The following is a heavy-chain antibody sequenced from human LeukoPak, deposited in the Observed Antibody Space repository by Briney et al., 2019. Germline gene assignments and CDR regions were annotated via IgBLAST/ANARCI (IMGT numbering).Heavy chain of an antibody. CDR1: GYTFTGYY. J-gene: IGHJ4*02. CDR3: ARATITIFGVVSHIPPDY. D-gene: IGHD3-3*01. Sequence: ASVKVSCKASGYTFTGYYMHWVRQAPGQGLEWMGRINPNSGGTNYAQKFQGRVTMTRDTSISTAYMELSRLRSDDTAVSYCARATITIFGVVSHIPPDYWGQGTLVTVSS. V-gene: IGHV1-2*06. CDR2: INPNSGGT.